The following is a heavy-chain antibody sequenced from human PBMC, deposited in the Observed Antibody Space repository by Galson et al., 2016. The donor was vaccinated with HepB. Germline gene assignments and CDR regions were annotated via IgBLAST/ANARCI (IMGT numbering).Heavy chain of an antibody. CDR3: AREESSAWVGFDS. Sequence: SLRLSCAASGFTFSRYWMHWVRQAPGKGLVWVSRINSDGSSTNYAVSVKGRFTISRDNAKNTLYLQMNSLRAEDTAVYYCAREESSAWVGFDSWGQGTLVTVSS. V-gene: IGHV3-74*01. D-gene: IGHD6-19*01. J-gene: IGHJ4*02. CDR2: INSDGSST. CDR1: GFTFSRYW.